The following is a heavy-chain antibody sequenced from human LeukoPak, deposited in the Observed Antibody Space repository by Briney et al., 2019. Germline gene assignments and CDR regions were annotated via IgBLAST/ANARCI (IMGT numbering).Heavy chain of an antibody. CDR1: SGSISSGGYY. CDR3: AREGCSSTSCYLPFDP. J-gene: IGHJ5*02. V-gene: IGHV4-31*03. CDR2: IHYSGST. Sequence: SQTLSLTCTVSSGSISSGGYYWSWIRQHPGKDLECIGYIHYSGSTYYNPSLKSRVIISVDTSKNQFSLKLSSVTAADTAVYYCAREGCSSTSCYLPFDPWGQGTLVIVSS. D-gene: IGHD2-2*01.